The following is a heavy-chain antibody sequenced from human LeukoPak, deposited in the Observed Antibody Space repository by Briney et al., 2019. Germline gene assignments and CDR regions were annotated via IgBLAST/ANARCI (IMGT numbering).Heavy chain of an antibody. CDR1: GFTFDDSG. D-gene: IGHD1-26*01. Sequence: GGSLRLSCAAPGFTFDDSGMSWVRHAPGKGLEWVSGIHWNGGSIAYADSVKGRFTISRDNAKNSLYLQMNSLRAEDTAFYYCARGANPLPLDYWGQGTLVTVSS. CDR2: IHWNGGSI. J-gene: IGHJ4*02. V-gene: IGHV3-20*04. CDR3: ARGANPLPLDY.